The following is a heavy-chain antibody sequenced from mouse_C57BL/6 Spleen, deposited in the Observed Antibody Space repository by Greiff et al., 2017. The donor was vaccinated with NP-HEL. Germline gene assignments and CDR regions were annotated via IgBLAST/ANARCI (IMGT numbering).Heavy chain of an antibody. CDR3: ARRDYGYAFAY. Sequence: VQLQQSGPGLVKPSQSLSLTCSVTGYSITSGYYWNWIRQFPGNKLEWMGYISYDGSNNYNPSLKNRISITRDTSKNQFFLKLNSVTTEDTATYYCARRDYGYAFAYWGQGTLVTVSA. V-gene: IGHV3-6*01. J-gene: IGHJ3*01. CDR1: GYSITSGYY. CDR2: ISYDGSN. D-gene: IGHD2-2*01.